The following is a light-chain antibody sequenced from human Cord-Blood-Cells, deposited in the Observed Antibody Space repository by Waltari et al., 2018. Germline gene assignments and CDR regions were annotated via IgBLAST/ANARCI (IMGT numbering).Light chain of an antibody. J-gene: IGLJ3*02. CDR3: SSYTSSSTPL. V-gene: IGLV2-14*01. Sequence: QSALTQPAYVSGSPGQSITISCTGTSSDVGGYNYVPWYQQHPGKAPKLMIYDGSSRPSGVSNRFSGSKSGNTASLTISGLQAEDEADYYCSSYTSSSTPLFGGGTKLTVL. CDR2: DGS. CDR1: SSDVGGYNY.